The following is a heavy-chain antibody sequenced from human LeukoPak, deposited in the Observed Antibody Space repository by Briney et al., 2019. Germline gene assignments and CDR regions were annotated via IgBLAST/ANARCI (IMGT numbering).Heavy chain of an antibody. V-gene: IGHV3-21*01. D-gene: IGHD3-16*02. CDR2: ISSSSSYM. CDR3: ARGPYYDYVWGSYRPDY. Sequence: PGGSLRLSCAASGFTFSDYYMSWVRQAPGKGLEWVSSISSSSSYMYYADSMKGRFTISRDNAKKSLYLQMNSLRPEDTAVYYCARGPYYDYVWGSYRPDYWGQGTLVTVSS. CDR1: GFTFSDYY. J-gene: IGHJ4*02.